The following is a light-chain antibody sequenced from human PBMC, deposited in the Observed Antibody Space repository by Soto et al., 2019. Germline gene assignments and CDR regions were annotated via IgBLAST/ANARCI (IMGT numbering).Light chain of an antibody. V-gene: IGKV1-5*01. CDR2: DAS. J-gene: IGKJ5*01. CDR1: QSISRW. CDR3: QQYNTYST. Sequence: DIQMTQSPSTLSASVGDRVTITCRASQSISRWLAWYQQKPGKAPKAPIYDASTLRSGVPSRFSGGGSGTAFTLTISSLQPDDFATYYCQQYNTYSTFGQGTRLEIK.